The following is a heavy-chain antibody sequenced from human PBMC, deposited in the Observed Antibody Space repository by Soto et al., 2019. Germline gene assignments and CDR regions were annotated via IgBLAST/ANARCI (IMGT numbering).Heavy chain of an antibody. V-gene: IGHV3-23*01. CDR3: AKILVTGDQPYYFDY. Sequence: PGGSLRLSCAASGFTFSSYAMSWFRQAPGKGLEWVSAISGSGGSTYYADSVKGRFTISRDNSKNTLYLQMNSLRAEDTAVYYCAKILVTGDQPYYFDYWGQGTLVTVSS. J-gene: IGHJ4*02. CDR2: ISGSGGST. D-gene: IGHD7-27*01. CDR1: GFTFSSYA.